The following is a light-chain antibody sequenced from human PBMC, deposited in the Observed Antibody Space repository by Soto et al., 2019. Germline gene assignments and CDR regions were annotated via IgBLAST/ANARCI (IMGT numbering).Light chain of an antibody. J-gene: IGKJ4*01. V-gene: IGKV3D-20*02. CDR2: GAF. CDR3: QQRTSWPLT. CDR1: QSVSNNY. Sequence: IGLTQSPGTLSLYPGERATLSCRASQSVSNNYLAWYQQKPGQAPRLLIYGAFSRATGIPDRFSGGGSGTNFTLTISSLEPDDFAVYYCQQRTSWPLTFGGGTKVDIK.